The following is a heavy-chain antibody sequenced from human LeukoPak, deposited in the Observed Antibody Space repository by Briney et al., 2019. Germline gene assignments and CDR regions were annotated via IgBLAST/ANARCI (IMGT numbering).Heavy chain of an antibody. Sequence: SVKVSCTASGGTSSSYAISWVRQAPGQGLEWMGGIIPIFSTTTYAQKFQGRVTVTADESTSTAYMELSSLRSEDTAVYYCAKGIKNYDILTDYYGPLKDDVMDVWGEGTTVIVSS. J-gene: IGHJ6*04. CDR3: AKGIKNYDILTDYYGPLKDDVMDV. D-gene: IGHD3-9*01. CDR1: GGTSSSYA. V-gene: IGHV1-69*13. CDR2: IIPIFSTT.